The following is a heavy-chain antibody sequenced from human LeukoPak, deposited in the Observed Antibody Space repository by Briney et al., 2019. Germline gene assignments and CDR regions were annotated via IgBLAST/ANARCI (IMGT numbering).Heavy chain of an antibody. CDR3: ASKLSHILTGYDY. Sequence: ASVKVSCKASGGTFSSYAISWVRQAPGQGLEWMGGIIPIFGTANYAQKFQGRVTITADESTSTAHMELSSLRSEDTAVYYCASKLSHILTGYDYWGQGTLVTVSS. V-gene: IGHV1-69*13. D-gene: IGHD3-9*01. CDR1: GGTFSSYA. CDR2: IIPIFGTA. J-gene: IGHJ4*02.